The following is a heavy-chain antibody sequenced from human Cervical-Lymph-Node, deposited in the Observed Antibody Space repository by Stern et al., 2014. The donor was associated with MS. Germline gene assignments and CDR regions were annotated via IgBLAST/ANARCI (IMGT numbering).Heavy chain of an antibody. V-gene: IGHV1-46*01. CDR1: GYTFTSYY. CDR3: ARDGNTLTTGARYFDY. D-gene: IGHD4-17*01. CDR2: INPSGGNT. J-gene: IGHJ4*02. Sequence: VQLVQSGAEVKKPGASVKVSCKASGYTFTSYYMHWVRQAPGQGLEWMGIINPSGGNTNYAQNFQGRVTMTRDTSTSTVYMELSGLRSEDTAVYYCARDGNTLTTGARYFDYWGQGTLVTVSS.